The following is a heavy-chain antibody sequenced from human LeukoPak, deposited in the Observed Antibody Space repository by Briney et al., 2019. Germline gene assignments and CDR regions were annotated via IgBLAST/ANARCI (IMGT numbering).Heavy chain of an antibody. D-gene: IGHD5-18*01. Sequence: GGSLKLSCAASGFTFSGYAMSWVRQAPGKGLEWVSAISGSGGSTYYADSVKGRFTISRDDAKNSLYLQMYSLRAEDTAIYYCARGVDTAMDTHFDYWGQGTLVTVSS. J-gene: IGHJ4*02. V-gene: IGHV3-23*01. CDR1: GFTFSGYA. CDR3: ARGVDTAMDTHFDY. CDR2: ISGSGGST.